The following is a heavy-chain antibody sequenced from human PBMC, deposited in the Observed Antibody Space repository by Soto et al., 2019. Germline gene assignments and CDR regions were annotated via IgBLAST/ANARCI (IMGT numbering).Heavy chain of an antibody. CDR1: GYTFTSYG. D-gene: IGHD1-1*01. Sequence: QVQLVQSGAEVKKPGASVKVSCKASGYTFTSYGISWVRQAPGQGLEWMGWISAYNGNTNYAQKLQGRVTMTTDTSTSTAYMELRRLRSDDTAVYHCASELGGTGDYYYGMDVWGQGTTVTVSS. CDR2: ISAYNGNT. CDR3: ASELGGTGDYYYGMDV. J-gene: IGHJ6*02. V-gene: IGHV1-18*01.